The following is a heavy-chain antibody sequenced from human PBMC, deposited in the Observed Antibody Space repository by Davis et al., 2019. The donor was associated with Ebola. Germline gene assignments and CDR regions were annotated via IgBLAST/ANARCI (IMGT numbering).Heavy chain of an antibody. D-gene: IGHD6-6*01. CDR3: ARGPYSTSSRGWFDP. CDR1: GYTFTSYG. Sequence: ASVKVSCKASGYTFTSYGISWVRQAPGQGLEWMGWISAYNGNTNYAQNLQGRVTMTTETSTSTAYMELRSLTSDDPAMYYCARGPYSTSSRGWFDPWGQGTLVTVSS. CDR2: ISAYNGNT. V-gene: IGHV1-18*04. J-gene: IGHJ5*02.